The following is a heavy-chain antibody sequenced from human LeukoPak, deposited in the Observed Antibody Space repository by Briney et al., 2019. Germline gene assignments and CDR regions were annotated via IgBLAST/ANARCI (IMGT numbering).Heavy chain of an antibody. Sequence: SETLSLTCAVYGGSFSGYYWSWIRQPPGKGPEWIGEINHSGSTNYNPSLKSRVTISVDTSKNQFSLKLSSVTAADTAVYYCASAVGTAMVPYFDYWGQGTLVTVSS. J-gene: IGHJ4*02. CDR1: GGSFSGYY. V-gene: IGHV4-34*01. CDR3: ASAVGTAMVPYFDY. D-gene: IGHD5-18*01. CDR2: INHSGST.